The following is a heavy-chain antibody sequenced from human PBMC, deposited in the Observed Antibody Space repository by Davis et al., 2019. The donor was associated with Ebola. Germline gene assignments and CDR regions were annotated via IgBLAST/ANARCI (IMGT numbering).Heavy chain of an antibody. Sequence: GESLKISCAASGFTFSSSAMSWVRQAPGKGLEWVSVISGSGGSTYYAESVKGRFTISRDNSKNTLYLQMNSLRAEDTAVYYCAKAPLSTGRVFFDYWGQGTLVTVSS. CDR2: ISGSGGST. D-gene: IGHD1-14*01. J-gene: IGHJ4*02. CDR3: AKAPLSTGRVFFDY. V-gene: IGHV3-23*01. CDR1: GFTFSSSA.